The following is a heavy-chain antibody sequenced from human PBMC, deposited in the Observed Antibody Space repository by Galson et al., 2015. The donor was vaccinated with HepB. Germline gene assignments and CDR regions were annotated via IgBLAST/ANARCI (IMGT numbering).Heavy chain of an antibody. CDR1: GFTFSNAW. J-gene: IGHJ3*02. D-gene: IGHD3-10*01. CDR2: IKSKVIGGTL. V-gene: IGHV3-15*01. CDR3: TTSFGGTKLGGDAFNI. Sequence: SLRLSCAASGFTFSNAWMSWVRQAPGKGLEWVGRIKSKVIGGTLDYAAPVKGRFTISRDDSKNTLYLQMNSLKTEDTAIYYCTTSFGGTKLGGDAFNIWGQGTMVSVSS.